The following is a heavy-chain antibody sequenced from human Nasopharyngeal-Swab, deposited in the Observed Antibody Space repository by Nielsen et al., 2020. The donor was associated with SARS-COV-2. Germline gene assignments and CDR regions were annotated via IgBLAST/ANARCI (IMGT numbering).Heavy chain of an antibody. D-gene: IGHD2-21*02. V-gene: IGHV3-53*01. CDR3: ARSRLPGVFSVTASWYFDL. J-gene: IGHJ2*01. Sequence: VRQAPGKGLEWVSVIYLGGRRPSSSSVKVRFTISRDNSKNALYLQMNSLRAEDTAVYYCARSRLPGVFSVTASWYFDLWGRGTLVTVSS. CDR2: IYLGGRR.